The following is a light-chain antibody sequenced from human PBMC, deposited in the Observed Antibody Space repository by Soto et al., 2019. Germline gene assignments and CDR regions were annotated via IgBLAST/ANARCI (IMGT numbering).Light chain of an antibody. CDR1: QSISRQ. V-gene: IGKV1-5*03. CDR2: QAS. Sequence: DIKLTQSPSTLSASLGDRVSITCRARQSISRQLAWYQQKPGKAPNLLIYQASNLETGVPSRFTGSGSGTEFTLTINSLQPDDLATYYCLQYQSYWTFGQGTKVEVK. CDR3: LQYQSYWT. J-gene: IGKJ1*01.